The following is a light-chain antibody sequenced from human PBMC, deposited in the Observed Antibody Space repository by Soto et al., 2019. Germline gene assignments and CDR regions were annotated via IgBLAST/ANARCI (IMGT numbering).Light chain of an antibody. CDR3: CSYTGSSTVV. J-gene: IGLJ2*01. CDR2: EVS. V-gene: IGLV2-14*01. CDR1: SSDIGGYNY. Sequence: QSALTQPASVSGSPGQSITISCTGTSSDIGGYNYVSWFQQRPGKAPKVMIYEVSNRPSGVSNRFSGSKSGNTASLTSSGLQAEVEADYYCCSYTGSSTVVFGGGTKLTVL.